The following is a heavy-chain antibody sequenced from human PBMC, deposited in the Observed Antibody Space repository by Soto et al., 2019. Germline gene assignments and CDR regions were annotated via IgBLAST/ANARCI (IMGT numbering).Heavy chain of an antibody. D-gene: IGHD2-2*01. CDR2: IYYSGST. CDR3: ARVFHCSSTSCYLGYYYYMDV. V-gene: IGHV4-59*01. CDR1: GGSISSYY. Sequence: SETLSLTCTVSGGSISSYYWSWIRQPPGKGLEWIGYIYYSGSTNYNPSLKSRVTISVDTSKNQFSLKLSSVTAADTAVYYCARVFHCSSTSCYLGYYYYMDVWGKGNTVTVSS. J-gene: IGHJ6*03.